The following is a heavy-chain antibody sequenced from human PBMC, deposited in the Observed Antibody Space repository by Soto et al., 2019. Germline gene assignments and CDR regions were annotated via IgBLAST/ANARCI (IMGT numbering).Heavy chain of an antibody. V-gene: IGHV3-21*01. D-gene: IGHD3-3*01. Sequence: GGGLRLSCAASRFTFRSYSMNWVRQAPGKGLEWVSSISSSSSYIYYADSVKGRFTISRDNAKNSLYLQMNSLRAEDTAVYYCARDTLIPYYDFWSGYHPSDYWGQGTLATVSS. CDR3: ARDTLIPYYDFWSGYHPSDY. J-gene: IGHJ4*02. CDR2: ISSSSSYI. CDR1: RFTFRSYS.